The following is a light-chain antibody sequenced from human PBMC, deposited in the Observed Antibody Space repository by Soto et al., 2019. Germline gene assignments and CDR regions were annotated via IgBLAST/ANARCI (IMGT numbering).Light chain of an antibody. CDR1: SSDVGGYHY. V-gene: IGLV2-14*03. Sequence: QSVLTQPASVSGSPGQSITISCTGTSSDVGGYHYVSWYQQHPGKAPKLMIYDVSYRPSGVSNRFSGSKSGNTASLTISGLQTEDEADYYCSSYASSSILVFGGGTQLTVL. CDR2: DVS. CDR3: SSYASSSILV. J-gene: IGLJ2*01.